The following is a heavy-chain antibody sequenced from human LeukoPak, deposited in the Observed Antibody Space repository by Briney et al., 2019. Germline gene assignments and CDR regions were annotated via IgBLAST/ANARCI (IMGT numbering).Heavy chain of an antibody. Sequence: PSQTLSLTCTVSGGSISSGGYYWSWIRQHPGKGLEWIGYIYYSGSTYYNPSLKSRVTISVDTSKNQFSLKLSSVTAADTAVYYCASRWGSSWDPYNWFDPWGQGTLVTVSS. J-gene: IGHJ5*02. V-gene: IGHV4-31*03. CDR3: ASRWGSSWDPYNWFDP. CDR1: GGSISSGGYY. CDR2: IYYSGST. D-gene: IGHD6-13*01.